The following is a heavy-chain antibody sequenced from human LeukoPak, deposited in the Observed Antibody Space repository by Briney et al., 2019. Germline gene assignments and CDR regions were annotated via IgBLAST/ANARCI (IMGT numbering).Heavy chain of an antibody. Sequence: SVKVSCKASGGTFISYAISWVRQAPGQGLEWVGGIIPIFGTANYAQKFQGRVTITTDESTSTAYMELSSLRSEDTAVYYCARDITGTTGWFDPWGQGTLVTVSS. D-gene: IGHD1-20*01. V-gene: IGHV1-69*05. J-gene: IGHJ5*02. CDR2: IIPIFGTA. CDR3: ARDITGTTGWFDP. CDR1: GGTFISYA.